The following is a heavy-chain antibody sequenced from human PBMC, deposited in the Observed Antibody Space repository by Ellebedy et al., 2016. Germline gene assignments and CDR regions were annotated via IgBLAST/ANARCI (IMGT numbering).Heavy chain of an antibody. CDR2: IYYSGST. CDR3: AREGPYHAFDI. CDR1: GGSISSGGYY. V-gene: IGHV4-31*03. J-gene: IGHJ3*02. Sequence: LRLSXTVSGGSISSGGYYWSWIRQHPGKGLEWIGYIYYSGSTYYNPSLKSRVTISVDTSKNQFSLKLSSVTAADTAVYYCAREGPYHAFDIWGQGTMVTVSS. D-gene: IGHD2-2*02.